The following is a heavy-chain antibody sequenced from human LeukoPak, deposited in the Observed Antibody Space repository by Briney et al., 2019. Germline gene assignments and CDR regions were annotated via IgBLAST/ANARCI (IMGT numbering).Heavy chain of an antibody. CDR1: GFTFSSYA. Sequence: PGGSLRLSCAASGFTFSSYAMHWVRQAPGKGLEWVAVISYDGSNKYYADSVKGRFTISRDNSKNTLYLQMSSLRAEDTAVYYCARLTQLARGRYWGQGTLVTVSS. CDR3: ARLTQLARGRY. CDR2: ISYDGSNK. V-gene: IGHV3-30-3*01. J-gene: IGHJ4*02. D-gene: IGHD6-6*01.